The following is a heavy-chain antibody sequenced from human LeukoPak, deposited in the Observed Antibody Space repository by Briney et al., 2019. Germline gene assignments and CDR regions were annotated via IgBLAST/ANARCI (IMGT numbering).Heavy chain of an antibody. J-gene: IGHJ4*02. CDR2: IDKSGSI. D-gene: IGHD3-3*01. Sequence: PSETLSLTCTVSRGSISSYYWSWIRQAPEKRLEWIGYIDKSGSINSNPSLKSRVTISVDTTNNQFSLKLNSVTAADTAVYYCVRGRIAIFGVVIPHFDNWGQGTLVTVSS. CDR3: VRGRIAIFGVVIPHFDN. CDR1: RGSISSYY. V-gene: IGHV4-59*01.